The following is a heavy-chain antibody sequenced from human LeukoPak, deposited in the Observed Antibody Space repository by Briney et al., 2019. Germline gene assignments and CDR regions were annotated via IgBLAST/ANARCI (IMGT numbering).Heavy chain of an antibody. V-gene: IGHV4-34*01. CDR3: ARSGLWFGELSY. CDR1: GGSFSTYY. Sequence: SETLSLTCAVYGGSFSTYYWSWIRQPPGKGLEWIGEINHSGSTNYNPSLKSRVTISVDTSKNQFSLKLSSVTAADTAVYYCARSGLWFGELSYWGQGTLVTVSS. J-gene: IGHJ4*02. D-gene: IGHD3-10*01. CDR2: INHSGST.